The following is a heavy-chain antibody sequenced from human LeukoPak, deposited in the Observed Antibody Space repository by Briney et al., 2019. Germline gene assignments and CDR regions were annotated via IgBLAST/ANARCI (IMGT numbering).Heavy chain of an antibody. CDR1: GFTFSSYW. D-gene: IGHD1-14*01. J-gene: IGHJ4*02. V-gene: IGHV3-74*01. Sequence: PGGSLRLSCAASGFTFSSYWMHWVRQAPGKGLVWVSRINSDGSSTSYADSVKGRFTISRDNAKNTLYLQMNSLRAEDTAVYYCACPPPGWGTGFDYWGQGTLVTVSP. CDR3: ACPPPGWGTGFDY. CDR2: INSDGSST.